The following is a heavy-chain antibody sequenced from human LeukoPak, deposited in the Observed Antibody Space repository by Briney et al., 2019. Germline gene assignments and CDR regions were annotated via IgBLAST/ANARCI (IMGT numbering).Heavy chain of an antibody. Sequence: GASVKLSCKASGYTFTDYYMHWVRQAPGQGREWMGWFNPNSGGTNYAQKFQERVTITRDMSTSTAYMELSSLRSEDTAVYYCATILTGYYFPDYWGQGTLVTVSS. D-gene: IGHD3-9*01. CDR1: GYTFTDYY. CDR3: ATILTGYYFPDY. V-gene: IGHV1-2*02. J-gene: IGHJ4*02. CDR2: FNPNSGGT.